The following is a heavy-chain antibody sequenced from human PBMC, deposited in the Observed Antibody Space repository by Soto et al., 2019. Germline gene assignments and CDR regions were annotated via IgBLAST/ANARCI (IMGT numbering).Heavy chain of an antibody. CDR2: INQDESDK. Sequence: PGGSLGLSCAASGFTFSRQWMTWVRQAPGKGLEWVASINQDESDKYYVDSVKGRFTISRDNAKSSLFLQMNSLRAEDTAVYFCATHALFLSGPLDYWGQGTLVTVSS. J-gene: IGHJ4*02. CDR1: GFTFSRQW. V-gene: IGHV3-7*02. D-gene: IGHD2-8*02. CDR3: ATHALFLSGPLDY.